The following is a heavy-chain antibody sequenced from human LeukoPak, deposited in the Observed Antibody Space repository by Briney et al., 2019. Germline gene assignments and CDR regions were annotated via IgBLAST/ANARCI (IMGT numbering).Heavy chain of an antibody. J-gene: IGHJ5*02. D-gene: IGHD2-15*01. CDR2: IYSSENT. V-gene: IGHV4-61*01. CDR1: GVSIRSSVPITSSMLY. CDR3: AREVRFCTGDTCYRWFDP. Sequence: SETLSLTCTVSGVSIRSSVPITSSMLYWAWVRQPPGKGLEWIGYIYSSENTYYNPSLNSRVTISVDTSKNQFSLKLSSVTAADTAVYYCAREVRFCTGDTCYRWFDPWGQGTLVTVSS.